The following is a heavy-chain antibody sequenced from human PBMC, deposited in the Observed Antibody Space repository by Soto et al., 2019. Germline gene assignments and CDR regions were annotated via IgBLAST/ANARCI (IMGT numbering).Heavy chain of an antibody. CDR2: INHSGST. Sequence: XESLSLSCAVYGGSFSGYDWSWIRQPPGKGLEWIGEINHSGSTNYNPSLNSRVTISVDTSKNQFSLKLSSVTAADTAVYYCAREVGLYSSSSQRMDVWGQGTTVTVSS. D-gene: IGHD6-6*01. CDR3: AREVGLYSSSSQRMDV. CDR1: GGSFSGYD. V-gene: IGHV4-34*01. J-gene: IGHJ6*02.